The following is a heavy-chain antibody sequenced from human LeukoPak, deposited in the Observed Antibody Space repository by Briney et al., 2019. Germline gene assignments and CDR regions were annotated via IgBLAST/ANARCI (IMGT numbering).Heavy chain of an antibody. CDR2: IYSGGGA. Sequence: AGGSLRLSCAASGFTISNNYMSWVRQAPGKGLGWVSIIYSGGGAYYADSVKGRFTISRDNSKNTLYLQMNSLRAEDTAVYYCAKVPRGYSYGYYYYYYMDVWGKGTTVTVSS. CDR1: GFTISNNY. CDR3: AKVPRGYSYGYYYYYYMDV. D-gene: IGHD5-18*01. J-gene: IGHJ6*03. V-gene: IGHV3-66*02.